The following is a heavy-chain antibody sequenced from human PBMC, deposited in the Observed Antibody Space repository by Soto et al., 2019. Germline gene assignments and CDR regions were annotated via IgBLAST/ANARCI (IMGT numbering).Heavy chain of an antibody. D-gene: IGHD2-2*01. CDR3: ARAGWCSSTSCYDYYDYGMDV. V-gene: IGHV1-58*01. CDR1: GFTFTSSA. CDR2: IVVGSNNT. Sequence: SVKVSCKASGFTFTSSAVQWVRQARGERLEWIGRIVVGSNNTKYAQKFQERVTMTTDTSTSTAYMELRSLRSDDTAVYYCARAGWCSSTSCYDYYDYGMDVWG. J-gene: IGHJ6*02.